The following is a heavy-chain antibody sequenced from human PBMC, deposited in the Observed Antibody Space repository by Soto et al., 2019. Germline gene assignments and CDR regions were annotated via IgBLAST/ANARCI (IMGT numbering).Heavy chain of an antibody. J-gene: IGHJ4*02. CDR1: GDSIRSYY. D-gene: IGHD3-22*01. Sequence: SETLSLTCTVSGDSIRSYYWSWIRQPPGKGLEWIGYIYDSGSTNYNPSLKSRVTISVDTSKSQFSLKLSSVTVADTAVHYCARDRAYYESSGLYFDYWGQGTLVTVSS. CDR3: ARDRAYYESSGLYFDY. V-gene: IGHV4-59*01. CDR2: IYDSGST.